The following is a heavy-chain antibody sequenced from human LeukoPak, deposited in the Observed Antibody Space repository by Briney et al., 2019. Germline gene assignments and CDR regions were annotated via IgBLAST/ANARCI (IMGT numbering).Heavy chain of an antibody. J-gene: IGHJ6*03. CDR2: ITGSGGST. D-gene: IGHD3-10*01. CDR1: GFTFSNYA. CDR3: AKDGSGSYYFSYYYYYMDV. V-gene: IGHV3-23*01. Sequence: GGSLRLSCAASGFTFSNYAMTWVRQAPGKGLEWVSAITGSGGSTYYTDPVKGRFTISRDNSKNTLYLQMNSLRPEDTAVYYCAKDGSGSYYFSYYYYYMDVSGKGTTVTVSS.